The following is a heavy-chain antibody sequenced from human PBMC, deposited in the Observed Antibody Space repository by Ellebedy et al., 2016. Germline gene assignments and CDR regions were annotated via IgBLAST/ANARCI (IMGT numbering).Heavy chain of an antibody. D-gene: IGHD2-15*01. CDR2: IFSNGNV. Sequence: GESLKISXAASGFTVNGNYVSWVRQAPGKGLEWVSMIFSNGNVYYADSVKGRFTISRDNAKNSVYLQMDRLRDEDTAVYYCVREVPARSFANWGQGTRVTVSA. CDR3: VREVPARSFAN. J-gene: IGHJ4*02. V-gene: IGHV3-53*01. CDR1: GFTVNGNY.